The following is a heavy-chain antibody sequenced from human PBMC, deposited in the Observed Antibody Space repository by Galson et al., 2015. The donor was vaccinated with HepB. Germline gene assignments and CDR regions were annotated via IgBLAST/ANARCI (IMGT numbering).Heavy chain of an antibody. J-gene: IGHJ3*02. D-gene: IGHD3-22*01. CDR2: ISGSGGST. CDR3: AKDGITMIVVVTVPGAFDI. V-gene: IGHV3-23*01. CDR1: GFTFSSNA. Sequence: SLRLSCAASGFTFSSNAMSWVRQAPGKGLEWVSAISGSGGSTYYADSVKGRFTISRDNSKNTLYLQMNSLRAEDTAVYYCAKDGITMIVVVTVPGAFDIWGQGTMVTVSS.